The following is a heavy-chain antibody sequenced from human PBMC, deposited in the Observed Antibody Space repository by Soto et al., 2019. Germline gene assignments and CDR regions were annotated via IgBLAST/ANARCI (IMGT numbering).Heavy chain of an antibody. J-gene: IGHJ6*02. CDR1: GFTFSDYY. CDR2: ISSSSSTI. CDR3: ARDILVLWFGVDV. D-gene: IGHD3-10*01. Sequence: GGSLRLSCAASGFTFSDYYMSWIRQAPGKGLEWVSYISSSSSTIYYADSVKGRFTISRDNAKNSLYLQMNSLRDEDTAVYYCARDILVLWFGVDVWGQGTTVTVSS. V-gene: IGHV3-11*04.